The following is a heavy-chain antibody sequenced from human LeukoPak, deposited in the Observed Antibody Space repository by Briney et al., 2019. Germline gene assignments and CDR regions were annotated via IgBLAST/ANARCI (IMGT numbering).Heavy chain of an antibody. V-gene: IGHV5-51*01. CDR3: ARAAPKNREDAFDI. CDR1: GYSFTSYW. CDR2: IYPGDSDT. Sequence: KLGESLKISCKGSGYSFTSYWIGWVRQMPGKGLEWMGIIYPGDSDTRYSPSFQGQVTISADKSISTAYLQWSSLKTSDTAMYYCARAAPKNREDAFDIWGQGTMVTVSS. D-gene: IGHD5-24*01. J-gene: IGHJ3*02.